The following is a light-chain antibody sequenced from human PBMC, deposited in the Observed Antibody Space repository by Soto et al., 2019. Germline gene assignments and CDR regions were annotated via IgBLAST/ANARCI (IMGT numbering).Light chain of an antibody. CDR3: SSYTSSSTRV. CDR2: DVS. CDR1: SSDVGGYNY. Sequence: QSVLTQPASVSGPPGQSITISCTGTSSDVGGYNYVSWYQKHPGKANKLMIYDVSNRPSGVSNSFSGSKSGNTASLTISGLQAEDEADYYCSSYTSSSTRVFGTGTKVTVL. V-gene: IGLV2-14*01. J-gene: IGLJ1*01.